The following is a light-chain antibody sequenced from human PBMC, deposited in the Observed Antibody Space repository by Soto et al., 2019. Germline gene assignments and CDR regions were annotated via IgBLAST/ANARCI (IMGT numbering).Light chain of an antibody. J-gene: IGKJ5*01. CDR3: QQYNSYSLT. CDR1: QSISSW. V-gene: IGKV1-5*03. Sequence: DIQMTQSPSTLSASVGDRVTITCRASQSISSWFAWYQQKPGKHPKLLIYKASSIESGVTSRFSGSGYGTEVSLTISSLQPDDFTTYYCQQYNSYSLTFGQGTRLEIK. CDR2: KAS.